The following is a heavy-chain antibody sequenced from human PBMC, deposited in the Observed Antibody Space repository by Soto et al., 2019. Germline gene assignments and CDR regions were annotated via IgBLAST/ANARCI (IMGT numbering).Heavy chain of an antibody. CDR3: AKDWNDAFDY. J-gene: IGHJ4*02. CDR2: ISWNSGSI. Sequence: EVQLVESGGGLVQPGRSLRLSCAASGFTFDDYAMHWVRQAPGKGLEWVSGISWNSGSIGYADSVKGRFTISRDNAKNSLYLQMNSLRAEDTALYYCAKDWNDAFDYWGQGTLVIVSS. D-gene: IGHD1-1*01. V-gene: IGHV3-9*01. CDR1: GFTFDDYA.